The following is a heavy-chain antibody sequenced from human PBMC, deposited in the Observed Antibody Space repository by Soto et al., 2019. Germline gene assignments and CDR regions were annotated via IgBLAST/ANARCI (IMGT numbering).Heavy chain of an antibody. Sequence: PSQTLSLTCAISGDSVSSNSAAWNWIRQSPSRGLEWLGRTYYRSKWYNDYAVSVKSRITINPDTSKNQFSLQLNSVTPEDTAVYYFARHQAVTTSFDYWGQGTLVTVPQ. CDR3: ARHQAVTTSFDY. D-gene: IGHD4-17*01. CDR2: TYYRSKWYN. CDR1: GDSVSSNSAA. V-gene: IGHV6-1*01. J-gene: IGHJ4*02.